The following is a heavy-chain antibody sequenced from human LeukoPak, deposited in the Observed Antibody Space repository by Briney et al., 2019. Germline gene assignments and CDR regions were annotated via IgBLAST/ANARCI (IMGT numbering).Heavy chain of an antibody. V-gene: IGHV1-8*02. D-gene: IGHD3-22*01. CDR1: GYTFTSYD. CDR3: VRDYHENSGYYYYYYYMDV. Sequence: AASVKVSCKASGYTFTSYDINWVRQATGQGLEWMGWMNPNSGNTGYAQKFQGRVTMTRNTSISTAYMELSSLKSEDTAVYYCVRDYHENSGYYYYYYYMDVWGKGTTVTISS. CDR2: MNPNSGNT. J-gene: IGHJ6*03.